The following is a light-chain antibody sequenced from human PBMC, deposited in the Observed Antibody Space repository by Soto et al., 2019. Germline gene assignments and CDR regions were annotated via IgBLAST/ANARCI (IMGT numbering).Light chain of an antibody. Sequence: QSVLTQPPSVSGAPGQRVTISCTGSSSNIGAGYDVHWYQQLPGTAPKLLIYGNSNRPSGVPDRFSGSKSGTSASLAITGLQAEDEADYYCCSYVGNPSYIFGTGTKLTVL. CDR1: SSNIGAGYD. CDR2: GNS. J-gene: IGLJ1*01. CDR3: CSYVGNPSYI. V-gene: IGLV1-40*01.